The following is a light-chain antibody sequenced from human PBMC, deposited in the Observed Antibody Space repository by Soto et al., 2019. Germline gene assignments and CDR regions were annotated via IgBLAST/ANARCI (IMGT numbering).Light chain of an antibody. Sequence: DIQMTQSPSTLSASVGDRVTITCPASQRINNWLAWYQQKPGKAPKLFIFKASTLEIGVPSRFSGSGSGTEFTLSISSLQPDDFATYFCQQYESFPRTFGQGTKVEMK. CDR1: QRINNW. V-gene: IGKV1-5*03. CDR3: QQYESFPRT. J-gene: IGKJ1*01. CDR2: KAS.